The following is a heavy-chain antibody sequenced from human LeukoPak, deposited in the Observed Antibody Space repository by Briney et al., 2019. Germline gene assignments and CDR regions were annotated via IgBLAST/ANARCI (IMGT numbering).Heavy chain of an antibody. J-gene: IGHJ5*02. Sequence: SETLSLTCTVSGGSISTYYWSWIRQPPGKGLEWIGYINFSGSTNCNPSLKSRVTISVDTSKNQFSLNLSSVTAADTALYYCARFEVVAGSLWFDPWGQGTLVTVSS. D-gene: IGHD6-19*01. V-gene: IGHV4-59*01. CDR3: ARFEVVAGSLWFDP. CDR2: INFSGST. CDR1: GGSISTYY.